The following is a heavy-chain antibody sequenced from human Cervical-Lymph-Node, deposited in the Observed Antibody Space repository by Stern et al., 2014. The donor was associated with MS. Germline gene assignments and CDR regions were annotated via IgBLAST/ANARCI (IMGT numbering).Heavy chain of an antibody. V-gene: IGHV1-69*01. Sequence: QVQLVQSGTEVRKPWSSVKVSCKVVGGTLSNFAISWVRQAPGQGLEWMGGIIPIFGTSNYTETFQDRVTIIADDPTSTCYMELSSLRSEDTAIYYCARARYTSSWYHVGDDFDIWGQGTMVTVSS. J-gene: IGHJ3*02. D-gene: IGHD6-13*01. CDR3: ARARYTSSWYHVGDDFDI. CDR2: IIPIFGTS. CDR1: GGTLSNFA.